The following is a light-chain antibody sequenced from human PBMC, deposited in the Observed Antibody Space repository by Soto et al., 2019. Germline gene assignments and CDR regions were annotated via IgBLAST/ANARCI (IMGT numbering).Light chain of an antibody. V-gene: IGKV1-9*01. CDR3: QHYNSYSEA. J-gene: IGKJ1*01. Sequence: IQLTHSPSSLSASVGDRVTITCRASQGISSYLAWYQQKPGKAPKLLIYAASSLQSGVPSRFSGSGSGTDFTLTISSLQADDFATYCCQHYNSYSEAFGQGTKVDIK. CDR1: QGISSY. CDR2: AAS.